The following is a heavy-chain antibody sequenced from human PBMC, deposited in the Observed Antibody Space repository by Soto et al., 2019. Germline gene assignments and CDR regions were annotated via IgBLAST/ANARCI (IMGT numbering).Heavy chain of an antibody. J-gene: IGHJ6*02. D-gene: IGHD6-13*01. CDR3: ARDKRYSSSWSYYYGMDV. Sequence: SETLSLTGAVYGGSFSGYYWSWIRQPPGKGLEWIGEINHSGSTNYNPSLKSRVTISVDTSKNQFSLKLSSVTAADTAVYYCARDKRYSSSWSYYYGMDVWGQGTTVTVSS. CDR2: INHSGST. CDR1: GGSFSGYY. V-gene: IGHV4-34*01.